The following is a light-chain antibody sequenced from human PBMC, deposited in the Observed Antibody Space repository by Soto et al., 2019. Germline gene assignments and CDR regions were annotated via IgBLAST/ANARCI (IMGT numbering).Light chain of an antibody. CDR2: DVS. V-gene: IGLV2-11*01. Sequence: QSALTQPRSVSGSPGQSVTISCTGTSSDVGGYNYVSWYQQHPGKAPKLMIYDVSKRPSGVPDRFSGSKSGNTASLTISGLQAEDEADNYYPSYATRYTYVVSGGGTNLTVL. CDR3: PSYATRYTYVV. J-gene: IGLJ2*01. CDR1: SSDVGGYNY.